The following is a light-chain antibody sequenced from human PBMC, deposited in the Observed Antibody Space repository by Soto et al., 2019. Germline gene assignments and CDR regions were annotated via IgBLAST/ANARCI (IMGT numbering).Light chain of an antibody. J-gene: IGLJ1*01. V-gene: IGLV2-23*01. CDR2: EGT. Sequence: QSALTQPASGSGSPGQSIAISCTGTSSYVGNYNLVSWYQQHSGKAPKLMIYEGTKRPSGVSDRFSGSKPGNPASLTISGLQAEDEADYYCCSYASTGTYVFGTGTKVTVL. CDR1: SSYVGNYNL. CDR3: CSYASTGTYV.